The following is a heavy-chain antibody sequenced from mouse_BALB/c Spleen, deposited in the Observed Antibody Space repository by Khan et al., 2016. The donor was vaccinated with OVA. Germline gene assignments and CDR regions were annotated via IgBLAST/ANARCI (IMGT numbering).Heavy chain of an antibody. CDR3: SRGGLWFDP. CDR1: GYSITSGYS. D-gene: IGHD3-3*01. Sequence: EVQLQESGPGLVKPSQSLSLTCSVTGYSITSGYSWNWIRQFPGNKLEWMGYTVYGGNNNYNPSHKNCISIVRDTSTNQFFLQLDAVTSEDTATYYCSRGGLWFDPWVHGALGTVSA. V-gene: IGHV3-6*02. J-gene: IGHJ3*01. CDR2: TVYGGNN.